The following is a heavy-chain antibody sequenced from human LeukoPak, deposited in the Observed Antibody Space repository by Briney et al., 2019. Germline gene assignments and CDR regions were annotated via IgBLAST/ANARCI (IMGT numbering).Heavy chain of an antibody. V-gene: IGHV1-18*01. CDR3: ARGRDLVAVRRTRLDY. J-gene: IGHJ4*02. CDR2: ISGYNGDT. CDR1: GYTFNLFG. Sequence: GASVKVSCKASGYTFNLFGFSWVRQAPGQGLEWVGWISGYNGDTNYAQKFQGRVTMTTDTSRSTAYMELRSLTSDDTAIYFCARGRDLVAVRRTRLDYWGQGTLAIVSS. D-gene: IGHD6-19*01.